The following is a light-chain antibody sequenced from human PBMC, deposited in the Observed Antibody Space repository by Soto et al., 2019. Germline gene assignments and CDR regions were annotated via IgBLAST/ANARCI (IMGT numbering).Light chain of an antibody. CDR1: QSVSNTY. CDR2: DAS. V-gene: IGKV3-20*01. J-gene: IGKJ3*01. Sequence: EIVLTQSPGTLSLSPGERATLSCRASQSVSNTYLAWYQQKPGQAPRLLIYDASSRATGIPDRFSGSGSGTDFTLTISRLEPDDFAVYYCQQYGRSPGLFTFGPGTKVDIK. CDR3: QQYGRSPGLFT.